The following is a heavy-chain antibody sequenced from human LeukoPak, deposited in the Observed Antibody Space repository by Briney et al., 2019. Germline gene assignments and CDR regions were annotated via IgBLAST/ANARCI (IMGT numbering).Heavy chain of an antibody. CDR3: VGYGGNYDY. V-gene: IGHV1-69*13. Sequence: EASVTVSCKASGGTFSSYAISWVRQAPGQGLEWMGGIIPIFGTANYAQKFQGRVTITADESTSTAYMELSSLRSEDTAVYYCVGYGGNYDYWGQGTLVTVSS. D-gene: IGHD4-23*01. CDR2: IIPIFGTA. CDR1: GGTFSSYA. J-gene: IGHJ4*02.